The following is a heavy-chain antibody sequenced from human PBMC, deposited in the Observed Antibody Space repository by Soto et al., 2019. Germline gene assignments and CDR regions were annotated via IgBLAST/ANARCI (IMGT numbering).Heavy chain of an antibody. CDR2: IWYDGSNK. J-gene: IGHJ6*03. Sequence: QVQLVESGGGVVQPGRSLRLSCAASGFTFSSYGMHWVRQAPGKGLEWVAVIWYDGSNKYYADSVKGRFTISRDNSKNTLYLQMNSLRAEDTAVYYCGRDRSITMVRGVIISDHYYYYMDVWGKGTTVTVSS. V-gene: IGHV3-33*01. D-gene: IGHD3-10*01. CDR1: GFTFSSYG. CDR3: GRDRSITMVRGVIISDHYYYYMDV.